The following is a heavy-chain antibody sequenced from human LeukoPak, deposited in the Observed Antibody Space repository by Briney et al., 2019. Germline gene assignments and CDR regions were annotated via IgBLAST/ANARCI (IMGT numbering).Heavy chain of an antibody. Sequence: SGGSLRLSCAASEFNFINYGMTWVRQAPGKGREWVSVISYNADSTHYADSVKGRFVISRDNSKNTLYLQMNSLRVDDTAVYYCANDHWGGAFDIWGQGTMVTVSS. CDR3: ANDHWGGAFDI. J-gene: IGHJ3*02. CDR2: ISYNADST. CDR1: EFNFINYG. V-gene: IGHV3-23*01. D-gene: IGHD7-27*01.